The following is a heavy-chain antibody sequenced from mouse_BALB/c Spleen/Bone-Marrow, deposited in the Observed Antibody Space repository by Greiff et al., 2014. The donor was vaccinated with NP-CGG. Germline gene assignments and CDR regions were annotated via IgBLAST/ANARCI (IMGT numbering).Heavy chain of an antibody. Sequence: VQLQQSGAELVKPGASVKLSCTASGFNIKDTYMHWVKQRPEQGLERIGRIDPANGNTKYDPKFQGKATITADTSSNTAYLQLSSLTSEDTAVYYCAPYYYGSSGFAYWGQGTLVTVSA. CDR1: GFNIKDTY. J-gene: IGHJ3*01. CDR3: APYYYGSSGFAY. V-gene: IGHV14-3*02. CDR2: IDPANGNT. D-gene: IGHD1-1*01.